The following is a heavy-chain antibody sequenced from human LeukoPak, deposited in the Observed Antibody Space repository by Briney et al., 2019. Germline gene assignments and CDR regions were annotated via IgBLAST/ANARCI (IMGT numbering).Heavy chain of an antibody. CDR1: GFTFNTYG. CDR3: AKGYDILTGYHPNWFDP. Sequence: PGGSLRLSCIASGFTFNTYGMHWVRQAPGKGLEWVSAISGSGGSTYYADSVKGRFTISRDNSKNTLYLQMNSLRAEDTAVYYCAKGYDILTGYHPNWFDPWGQGTLVTVSS. D-gene: IGHD3-9*01. V-gene: IGHV3-23*01. J-gene: IGHJ5*02. CDR2: ISGSGGST.